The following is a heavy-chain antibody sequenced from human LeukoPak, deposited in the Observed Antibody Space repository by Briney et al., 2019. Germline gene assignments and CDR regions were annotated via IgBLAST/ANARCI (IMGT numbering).Heavy chain of an antibody. CDR1: GFTFSSYG. Sequence: PGRSLRLSCAASGFTFSSYGMHWVRQAPGKGLGWVAVIWYDGSNKYYADSVKGRFTISRDNSKNTLYLQMNSLRAEDTAVYYCAREETGNPGGYWGQGTLVTVSS. V-gene: IGHV3-33*01. D-gene: IGHD1-14*01. CDR3: AREETGNPGGY. CDR2: IWYDGSNK. J-gene: IGHJ4*02.